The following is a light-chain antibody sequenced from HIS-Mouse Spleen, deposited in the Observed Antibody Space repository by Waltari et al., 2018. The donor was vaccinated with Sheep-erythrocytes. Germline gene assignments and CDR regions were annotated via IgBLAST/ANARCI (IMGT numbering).Light chain of an antibody. J-gene: IGKJ4*01. CDR1: QDSSNY. CDR3: QQYDNLLT. V-gene: IGKV1-33*01. CDR2: DAS. Sequence: DIQMTQSPSPLPASVGDRVTITCQASQDSSNYLNLYQQKPGKAPKLLIYDASNLETGVPSRFSGSGSGTDFTFTISSLQPEDIATYYCQQYDNLLTFGGGTKVEIK.